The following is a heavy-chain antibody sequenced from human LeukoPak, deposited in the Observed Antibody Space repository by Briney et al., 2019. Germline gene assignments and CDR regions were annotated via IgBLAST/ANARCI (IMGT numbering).Heavy chain of an antibody. CDR2: IIPILGIA. CDR3: ARDIFSGDCGGDCYSVFDP. CDR1: GGTFSSYA. D-gene: IGHD2-21*02. Sequence: ASVTVSCKASGGTFSSYAISWVRQAPGQGVEWMGRIIPILGIANYAQKFQGRVTITADKSTGTAYMELSSLRSEDTAVYYCARDIFSGDCGGDCYSVFDPWGQGTLVTVSS. J-gene: IGHJ5*02. V-gene: IGHV1-69*04.